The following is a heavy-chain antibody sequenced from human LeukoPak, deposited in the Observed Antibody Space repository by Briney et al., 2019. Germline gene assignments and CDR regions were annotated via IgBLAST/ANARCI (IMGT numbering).Heavy chain of an antibody. V-gene: IGHV4-39*07. CDR3: ARMPRFSGYYYRDAFDI. CDR2: INHSGST. J-gene: IGHJ3*02. CDR1: GGSISSGDYY. Sequence: SETLSLTCTVSGGSISSGDYYWSWIRQPPGKGLEWIGEINHSGSTNYNPSLKSRVTISVDTSKNQFSLKLSSVTAADTAVYYCARMPRFSGYYYRDAFDIWGQGTMVTVSS. D-gene: IGHD3-22*01.